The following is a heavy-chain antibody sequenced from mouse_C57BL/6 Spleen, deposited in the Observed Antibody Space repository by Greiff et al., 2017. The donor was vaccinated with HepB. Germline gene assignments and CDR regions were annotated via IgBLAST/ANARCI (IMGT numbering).Heavy chain of an antibody. CDR1: GFTFSDYG. CDR3: ARGDSITTVPFYAMDY. V-gene: IGHV5-17*01. D-gene: IGHD1-1*01. Sequence: EVKLMESGGGLVKPGGSLKLSCAASGFTFSDYGMHWVRQAPEKGLEWVAYISSGSSTIYYADTVKGRFTISRDNAKNTLFLQMTSLRSEDTAMYYCARGDSITTVPFYAMDYWGQGTSVTVSS. CDR2: ISSGSSTI. J-gene: IGHJ4*01.